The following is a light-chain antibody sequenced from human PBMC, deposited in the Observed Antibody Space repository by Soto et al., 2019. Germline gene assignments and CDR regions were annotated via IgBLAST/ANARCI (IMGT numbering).Light chain of an antibody. CDR2: DAF. CDR1: QSVRSY. V-gene: IGKV3-11*01. J-gene: IGKJ4*01. Sequence: EIVLTQSPTTLSLCPGERATLSCRASQSVRSYLAWYQQKPGQAPRLLIYDAFNRATGIPARFSGSGSGTDFTLTISSLEPEDFAVYYCHQRSNWPETFGGGTKVDIK. CDR3: HQRSNWPET.